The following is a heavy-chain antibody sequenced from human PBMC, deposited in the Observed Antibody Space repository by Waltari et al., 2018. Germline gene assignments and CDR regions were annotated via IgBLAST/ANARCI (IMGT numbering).Heavy chain of an antibody. J-gene: IGHJ4*02. CDR3: ARSYYDDRRANYPSRGAFDS. Sequence: VQLVLSGAEVKPPGSSLEVFCKASGGPFRRYSFRWLRRAPGPGLEWMGVSIPLVGTTNYEQKVQGRATMTADGPTSTAYVELRSLKSEDTAVYFCARSYYDDRRANYPSRGAFDSWGQGTLVTVAS. V-gene: IGHV1-69*12. CDR1: GGPFRRYS. D-gene: IGHD3-16*01. CDR2: SIPLVGTT.